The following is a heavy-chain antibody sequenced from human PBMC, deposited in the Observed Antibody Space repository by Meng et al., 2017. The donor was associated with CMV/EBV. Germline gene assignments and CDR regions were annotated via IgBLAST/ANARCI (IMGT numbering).Heavy chain of an antibody. CDR2: ISYDGSNK. D-gene: IGHD4-11*01. J-gene: IGHJ4*02. Sequence: SGFTFSSYWMHWVRQSPGKGLVWVAVISYDGSNKYYADSVKGRFTISRDNSKNTLYLQMNSLRAEDTAVYYCAREEGTTDSYYFDYWGQGTLVTVSS. V-gene: IGHV3-30*03. CDR3: AREEGTTDSYYFDY. CDR1: GFTFSSYW.